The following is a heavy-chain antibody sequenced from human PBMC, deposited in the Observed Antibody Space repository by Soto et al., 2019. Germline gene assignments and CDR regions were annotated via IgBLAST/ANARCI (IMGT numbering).Heavy chain of an antibody. CDR3: ARSPASVVLLRLDYYYYMDV. J-gene: IGHJ6*03. CDR1: GYSFTSYW. V-gene: IGHV5-51*01. D-gene: IGHD3-16*01. Sequence: GESLKISCKGSGYSFTSYWIGWVRQMPGKGLEWMGIIYPGDSDTRYSPSFQGQVAISADKSISTAYLQWSSLKASDTAMYYCARSPASVVLLRLDYYYYMDVWGKGTTVTVSS. CDR2: IYPGDSDT.